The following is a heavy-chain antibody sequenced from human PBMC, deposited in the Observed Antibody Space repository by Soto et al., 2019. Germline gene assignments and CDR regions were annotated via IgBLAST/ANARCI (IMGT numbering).Heavy chain of an antibody. Sequence: SETLSLTCSVSGGSISSHSHYWGWIRQPPGKGLEWIGSIYYSGSTYYNPSLKSRVTISVDTSKNQFSLKLSSVTAADTAVYYCARQAFGGVIAPGYYYYGMDVWGQGTTVTVSS. V-gene: IGHV4-39*01. CDR2: IYYSGST. CDR1: GGSISSHSHY. D-gene: IGHD3-16*02. J-gene: IGHJ6*02. CDR3: ARQAFGGVIAPGYYYYGMDV.